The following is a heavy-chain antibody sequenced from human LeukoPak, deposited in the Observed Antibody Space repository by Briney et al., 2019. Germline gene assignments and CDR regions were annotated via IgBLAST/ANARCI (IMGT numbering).Heavy chain of an antibody. V-gene: IGHV4-39*07. CDR3: ARAGRFPPEVLPRYFDS. Sequence: SETLSLTCTVSGGSVSSSAYYWGWIRQPPEKWLEWIGNIYYIGSTYYNPSLKCRVTISIDTSKNQFSLKLSSLTSPYMAVYYCARAGRFPPEVLPRYFDSWGQGTLVTVSS. CDR2: IYYIGST. J-gene: IGHJ4*02. CDR1: GGSVSSSAYY. D-gene: IGHD1-14*01.